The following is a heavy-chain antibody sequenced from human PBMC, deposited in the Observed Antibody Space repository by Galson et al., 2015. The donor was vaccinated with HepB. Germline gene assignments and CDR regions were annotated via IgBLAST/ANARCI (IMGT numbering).Heavy chain of an antibody. CDR2: IYPGDSDT. CDR1: GYSFTKYW. Sequence: QSGAEVKKSGESLKISCTVFGYSFTKYWIAWVRQMPGKGLEWMGLIYPGDSDTRYSPSFQGQVTISADKSINTAYLQWSSLKASDTAMYFCASQLTILAAGNFDAFDVWGQGTMVAVSS. J-gene: IGHJ3*01. V-gene: IGHV5-51*03. D-gene: IGHD6-13*01. CDR3: ASQLTILAAGNFDAFDV.